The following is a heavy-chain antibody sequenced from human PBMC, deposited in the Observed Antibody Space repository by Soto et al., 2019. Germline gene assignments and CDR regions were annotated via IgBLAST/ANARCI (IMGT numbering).Heavy chain of an antibody. CDR2: SRNKANSYTT. J-gene: IGHJ6*03. Sequence: GGSLRLSCAASGFTFSDHYLDWVRQAPGKGLEWVGRSRNKANSYTTEYAASVKGRFTISRDDSKNSVYLQMNSLKTEDTAVYSYVREFHFWSAYSPHYYSSYMDVRRKGNTVAV. V-gene: IGHV3-72*01. D-gene: IGHD3-3*02. CDR3: VREFHFWSAYSPHYYSSYMDV. CDR1: GFTFSDHY.